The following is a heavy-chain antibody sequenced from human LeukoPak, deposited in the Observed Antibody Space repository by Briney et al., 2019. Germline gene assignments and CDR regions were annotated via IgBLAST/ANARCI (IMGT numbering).Heavy chain of an antibody. V-gene: IGHV3-23*01. D-gene: IGHD3-10*01. J-gene: IGHJ4*02. CDR1: GFTFRNCA. CDR2: ISGTGYNT. Sequence: GGSLRLSCAASGFTFRNCAMSWVRQAPGKGLEWVSGISGTGYNTYYADSVKGRFTISRDNSKNTLYLQMDSLGAEDAAVYYCAKHVSGSLFYFDYWGQRTLVTVSS. CDR3: AKHVSGSLFYFDY.